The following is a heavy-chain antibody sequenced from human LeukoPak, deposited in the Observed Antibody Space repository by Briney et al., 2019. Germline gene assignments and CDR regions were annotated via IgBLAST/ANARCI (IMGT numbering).Heavy chain of an antibody. J-gene: IGHJ4*02. CDR2: ITGSSKSI. V-gene: IGHV3-21*01. CDR1: GFTFSGYS. CDR3: ARGPSGYHNT. Sequence: PGGSLRLSCTASGFTFSGYSMNWVRQAPGKGLEWVSSITGSSKSIYYADSVKGRFTISRDNAKNSLDLQMNSLRAEDTAVYYCARGPSGYHNTGGQGTLVTVSS. D-gene: IGHD5-12*01.